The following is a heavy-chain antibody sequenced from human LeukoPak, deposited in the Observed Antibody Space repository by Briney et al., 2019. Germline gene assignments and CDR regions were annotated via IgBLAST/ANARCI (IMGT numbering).Heavy chain of an antibody. CDR2: INPNSGGT. J-gene: IGHJ4*02. CDR1: GYTFTGYY. D-gene: IGHD6-13*01. Sequence: ASVKVSCKASGYTFTGYYMHWVRQAPGQELEWRGGINPNSGGTNYAQKFQGRVTMTRDTSISTAYMELSRRRSDDRAVYYCARESALQLAEYWGQGTLVSVSS. CDR3: ARESALQLAEY. V-gene: IGHV1-2*02.